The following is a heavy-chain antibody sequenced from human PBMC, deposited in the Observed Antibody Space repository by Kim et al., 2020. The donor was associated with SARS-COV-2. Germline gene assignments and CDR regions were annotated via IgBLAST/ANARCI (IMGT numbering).Heavy chain of an antibody. J-gene: IGHJ5*02. Sequence: SETLSLTCTVSGGSISSSSYYWGWIRQPPGKGLEWIGSIYYSGSTYYNPSLKSRVTISVDTSKNQFSLKLSSVTAADTAVYYCARQGLFDNWFDPWGQGTLVTVSS. CDR3: ARQGLFDNWFDP. V-gene: IGHV4-39*01. CDR2: IYYSGST. CDR1: GGSISSSSYY. D-gene: IGHD3-16*01.